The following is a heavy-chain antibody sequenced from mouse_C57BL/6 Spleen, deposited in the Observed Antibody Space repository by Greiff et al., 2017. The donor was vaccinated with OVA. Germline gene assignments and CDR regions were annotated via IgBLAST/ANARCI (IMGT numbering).Heavy chain of an antibody. D-gene: IGHD1-1*01. Sequence: DVKLQESGPELVKPGASVKISCKASGYSFTGYYMNWVKQSPEKSLEWIGEINPSTGGTTYNQKFKAKATLTVDKSSSTAYMQLKSLTSEDSAVYYCARDYGSSQYYFDYWGQGTTLTVSS. V-gene: IGHV1-42*01. J-gene: IGHJ2*01. CDR3: ARDYGSSQYYFDY. CDR1: GYSFTGYY. CDR2: INPSTGGT.